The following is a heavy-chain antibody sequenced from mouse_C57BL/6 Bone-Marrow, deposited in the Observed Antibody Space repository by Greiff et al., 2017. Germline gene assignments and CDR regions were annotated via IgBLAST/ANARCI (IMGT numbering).Heavy chain of an antibody. V-gene: IGHV1-78*01. CDR3: ARSPKPRPIYYDYGGFAD. CDR2: IYPGDGST. J-gene: IGHJ3*01. Sequence: VQLQQSDAELVKPGASVKISCKASGYTFTDYTIHWMKQRPEQGLEWIGYIYPGDGSTKYNEKFKGKATLTADKSSSTACIQLNSLTSEDSAVYFCARSPKPRPIYYDYGGFADWGQGTLVTVSA. D-gene: IGHD2-4*01. CDR1: GYTFTDYT.